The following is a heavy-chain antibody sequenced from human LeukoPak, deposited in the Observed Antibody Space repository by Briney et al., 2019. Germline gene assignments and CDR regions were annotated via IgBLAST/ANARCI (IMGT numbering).Heavy chain of an antibody. CDR1: GFTLGIYG. CDR2: VSYDGSSK. J-gene: IGHJ4*02. V-gene: IGHV3-30*18. CDR3: VKSVISAGQFDY. Sequence: GGSLRLSGAALGFTLGIYGMHGVGQAQGKGRGGVAVVSYDGSSKYYADSVKGRFTISRDNSENTLDLQMNSLRVEDTAVYYCVKSVISAGQFDYWGQGTLVTVSS. D-gene: IGHD6-13*01.